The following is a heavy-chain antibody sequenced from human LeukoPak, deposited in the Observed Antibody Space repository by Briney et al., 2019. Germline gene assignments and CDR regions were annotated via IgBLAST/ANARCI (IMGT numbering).Heavy chain of an antibody. J-gene: IGHJ4*02. V-gene: IGHV4-39*07. CDR3: ARGSYYYGSGSYGY. Sequence: SETLSLTCTVSSGSISSTSYCWGWIRQPPGKGLEWIGEINHRGSTNYNPSLKSRVTISVDTSKNQFSLKLSSVTAADTAAYYCARGSYYYGSGSYGYWGQGTLVTVSS. CDR2: INHRGST. CDR1: SGSISSTSYC. D-gene: IGHD3-10*01.